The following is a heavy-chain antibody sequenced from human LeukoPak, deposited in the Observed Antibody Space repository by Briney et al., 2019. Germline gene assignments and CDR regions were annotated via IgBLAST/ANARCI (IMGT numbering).Heavy chain of an antibody. D-gene: IGHD6-6*01. CDR3: ASMSSSSPNANYYYYYMDV. CDR1: GGTFSSYA. CDR2: IIPIFGTA. Sequence: SVKVSCKASGGTFSSYAISWVRQAPGQGLEWMGGIIPIFGTANYAQKFQGRVTITTDESTSTAYMELSSLRSEDTAVYYCASMSSSSPNANYYYYYMDVWGKGTTVTVSS. V-gene: IGHV1-69*05. J-gene: IGHJ6*03.